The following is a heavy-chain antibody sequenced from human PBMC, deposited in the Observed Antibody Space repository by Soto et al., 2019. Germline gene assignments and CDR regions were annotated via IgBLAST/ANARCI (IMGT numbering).Heavy chain of an antibody. CDR3: ARHQSHSSSYVDP. CDR2: IYYSGST. D-gene: IGHD6-13*01. V-gene: IGHV4-39*01. CDR1: GGSISSSSYY. Sequence: PSETLSLTCTVSGGSISSSSYYWDWIRQPPGKGLEWIGSIYYSGSTYYNPSLKSRVTISVDTSKNQFSLKLSSVTAADTAVYYCARHQSHSSSYVDPWGQGTLVTVS. J-gene: IGHJ5*02.